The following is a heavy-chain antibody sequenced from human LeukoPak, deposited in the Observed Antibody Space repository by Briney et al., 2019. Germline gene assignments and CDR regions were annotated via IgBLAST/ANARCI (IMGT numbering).Heavy chain of an antibody. Sequence: GGTLRLSCAASGFTFSSYGMSWVRQAPGKGLEWVSAIGGSGGSTYYADSVKGRFTISRDNSKNTLYLQMNSLRAEDTAVYYCAKDHTSYYDSSEGPADYWGQGTLVTVSS. CDR3: AKDHTSYYDSSEGPADY. CDR1: GFTFSSYG. V-gene: IGHV3-23*01. J-gene: IGHJ4*02. CDR2: IGGSGGST. D-gene: IGHD3-22*01.